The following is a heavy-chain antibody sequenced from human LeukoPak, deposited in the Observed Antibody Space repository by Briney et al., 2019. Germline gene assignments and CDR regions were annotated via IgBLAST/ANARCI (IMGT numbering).Heavy chain of an antibody. J-gene: IGHJ5*02. CDR3: ASCFWSGYNWFDP. D-gene: IGHD3-3*01. CDR1: GGTFSSYA. Sequence: ASVKVSCKASGGTFSSYAISWVRQAPGQGLEWMGGIIPIFGTANYAQKFQGRVTITADESTSTAYMELSSLRSEDTAVYYCASCFWSGYNWFDPWGKGTLVTVSS. V-gene: IGHV1-69*13. CDR2: IIPIFGTA.